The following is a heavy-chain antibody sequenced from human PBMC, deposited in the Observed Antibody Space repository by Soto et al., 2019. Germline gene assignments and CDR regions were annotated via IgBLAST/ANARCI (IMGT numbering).Heavy chain of an antibody. J-gene: IGHJ6*02. CDR2: IYTSGST. CDR1: GGSISSYY. D-gene: IGHD6-19*01. CDR3: ARDHWYSSGWYYPTYYYYYGMDV. Sequence: SETLSLTCTVSGGSISSYYWSWIRRPAGKGLEWIGRIYTSGSTNYNPSLKSRVTMSVDTSKNQFSLKLSSVTAADTAVYYCARDHWYSSGWYYPTYYYYYGMDVWGQGTTVTVSS. V-gene: IGHV4-4*07.